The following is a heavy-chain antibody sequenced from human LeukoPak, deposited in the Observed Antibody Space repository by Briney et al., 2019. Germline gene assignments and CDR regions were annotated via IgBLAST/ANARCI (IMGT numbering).Heavy chain of an antibody. V-gene: IGHV1-2*02. J-gene: IGHJ4*02. D-gene: IGHD5-18*01. Sequence: ASVKVSCKASGYTFTSNALGWVRQAPGQGLEWMGWINPNSGGTNYAQKFQGRVTMTRDTSISTAYMELSRLRSDDTAVYYCARGAGIQLWRPIDYWGQGTLVTVSS. CDR3: ARGAGIQLWRPIDY. CDR1: GYTFTSNA. CDR2: INPNSGGT.